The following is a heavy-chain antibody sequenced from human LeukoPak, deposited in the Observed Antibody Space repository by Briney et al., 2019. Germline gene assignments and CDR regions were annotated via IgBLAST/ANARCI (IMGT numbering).Heavy chain of an antibody. V-gene: IGHV4-61*02. CDR3: ATTGLLVAPI. Sequence: PSQTLSLTYTVSGASISSGSYYWSWIRQPAGKGLEWIGRIYTSASTNYNPSLKSRVTISVDTAKNQFSLKLSSVTAADTAVYYCATTGLLVAPIWGQGTMVTVSS. D-gene: IGHD5-12*01. CDR1: GASISSGSYY. J-gene: IGHJ3*02. CDR2: IYTSAST.